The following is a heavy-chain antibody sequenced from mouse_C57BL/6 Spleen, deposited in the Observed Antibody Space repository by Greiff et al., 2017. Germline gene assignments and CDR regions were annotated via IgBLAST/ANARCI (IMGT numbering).Heavy chain of an antibody. CDR2: IYPSDSET. J-gene: IGHJ2*01. CDR3: ARHSSGGDY. CDR1: GYTFTSYW. D-gene: IGHD3-2*02. V-gene: IGHV1-61*01. Sequence: VQLQQPGAELVRPGSSVKLSCKASGYTFTSYWMAWVKQRPGQGLEWIGNIYPSDSETHYNQKFKDKATLTVDKSSSTAYMQLSSLTSEDSAVYYCARHSSGGDYWGQGTTLTVSS.